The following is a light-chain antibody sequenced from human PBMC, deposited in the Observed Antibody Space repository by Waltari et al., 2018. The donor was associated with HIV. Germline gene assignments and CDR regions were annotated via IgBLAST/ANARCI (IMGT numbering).Light chain of an antibody. CDR2: RDN. V-gene: IGLV1-47*01. CDR1: TSNVGNNF. Sequence: QSVLTQPPSASGTPGQRVTISCSGTTSNVGNNFVSWYQQLPGTAPKLLIYRDNQRPSGGPDRFSGSKSGASASLAISGLQSEDEGDYHCATWDVSLGASYVFGAGTKVTVL. CDR3: ATWDVSLGASYV. J-gene: IGLJ1*01.